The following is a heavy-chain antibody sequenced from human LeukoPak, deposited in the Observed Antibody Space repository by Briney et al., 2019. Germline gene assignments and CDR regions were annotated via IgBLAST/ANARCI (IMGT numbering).Heavy chain of an antibody. Sequence: GGSLRLSCAASGFTFSTYWMSWVRQAPGKGLEWVANIKEDGSEKYYVDSVRGRFTISRDNAKKSLYLQMNSLRVEDTAVYYCARDRAHYGSGSGTRKFDPWGQGTLVTVSS. CDR1: GFTFSTYW. V-gene: IGHV3-7*01. J-gene: IGHJ5*02. CDR2: IKEDGSEK. CDR3: ARDRAHYGSGSGTRKFDP. D-gene: IGHD3-10*01.